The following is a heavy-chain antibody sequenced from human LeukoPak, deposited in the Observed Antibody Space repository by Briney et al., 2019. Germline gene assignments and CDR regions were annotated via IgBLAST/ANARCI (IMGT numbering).Heavy chain of an antibody. CDR3: ARQLGGVIVY. Sequence: SETLSLTCTVSGGSIRSSYYYWSWIRQPPGKGLEWIGEINHSGSTNYNPSLKSRVTISVDTSKNQFSLKLSSVTAADTAVYYCARQLGGVIVYWGQGTLVTVSS. CDR2: INHSGST. V-gene: IGHV4-39*01. CDR1: GGSIRSSYYY. D-gene: IGHD3-16*02. J-gene: IGHJ4*02.